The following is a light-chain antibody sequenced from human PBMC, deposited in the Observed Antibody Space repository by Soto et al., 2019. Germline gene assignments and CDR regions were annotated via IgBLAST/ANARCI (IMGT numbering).Light chain of an antibody. CDR3: QQGHSIPLT. J-gene: IGKJ4*01. CDR1: QNIVNH. V-gene: IGKV1-39*01. Sequence: DIQMTQSPSSLSASVGDRVTITCRASQNIVNHLNWYQQKSGKAPKLLIFAASSLQSGVPSRFSGSGSGTDFTLTISSLQPEDFASYYCQQGHSIPLTFGGGTKVEIK. CDR2: AAS.